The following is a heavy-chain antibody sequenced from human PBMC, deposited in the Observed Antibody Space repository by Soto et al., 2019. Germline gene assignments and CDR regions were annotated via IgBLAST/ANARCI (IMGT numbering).Heavy chain of an antibody. V-gene: IGHV3-23*01. CDR2: ISGSGGST. CDR1: GFTFSSYA. D-gene: IGHD3-9*01. CDR3: AKVLEYDILTGYYPNYYYYGIDV. J-gene: IGHJ6*02. Sequence: EVQLLESGGGLVQPGGSLRLSCAASGFTFSSYAMSWVRQAPGKGLEWVSAISGSGGSTYYADSVKGRFTISRDNSKNPLYLQMNSLRAEDTAVYYWAKVLEYDILTGYYPNYYYYGIDVWGQGTTVNVSS.